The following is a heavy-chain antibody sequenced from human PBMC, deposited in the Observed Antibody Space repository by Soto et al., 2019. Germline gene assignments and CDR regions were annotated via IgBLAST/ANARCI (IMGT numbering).Heavy chain of an antibody. CDR3: ARDTEYYYDSSGYYYVGFAFDI. D-gene: IGHD3-22*01. V-gene: IGHV4-4*07. CDR2: IYTSGST. J-gene: IGHJ3*02. Sequence: QVQLQESGPGLVKPSETLSLTCTVSGGSISSYYWSWIRQPAGKGLEWIGRIYTSGSTNYNPSLKSRVTMSVDTSKNQFSLKLSSVTAADTAVYDCARDTEYYYDSSGYYYVGFAFDIWGQGTMVTVSS. CDR1: GGSISSYY.